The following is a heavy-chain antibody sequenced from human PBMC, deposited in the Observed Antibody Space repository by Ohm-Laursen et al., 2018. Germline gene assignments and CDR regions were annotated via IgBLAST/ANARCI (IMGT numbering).Heavy chain of an antibody. CDR2: TSSSSSYV. D-gene: IGHD3-3*01. CDR1: GFTFSSYS. J-gene: IGHJ4*02. Sequence: SLRLSCAASGFTFSSYSMNWVRQAPGKGLEWVSSTSSSSSYVYYADSVKGRFTISRDNAKNSLYLQMNSLRAEDTAVYYCAKDIVGGYDFWRSLDYWGQGTLVTVSS. V-gene: IGHV3-21*01. CDR3: AKDIVGGYDFWRSLDY.